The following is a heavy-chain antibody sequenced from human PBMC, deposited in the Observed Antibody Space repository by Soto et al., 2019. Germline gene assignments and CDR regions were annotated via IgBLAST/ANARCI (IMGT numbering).Heavy chain of an antibody. V-gene: IGHV3-73*01. Sequence: PGGSLRLSCAASGFTFSDSAMHWVRQASGKGLEWVGRIRSKANNYATAYAASVKGRFTISRDDSRNTAYLQMNSLKTEDTAVYYCTRGGHYQLLPYWGQGTLVTVSS. CDR1: GFTFSDSA. D-gene: IGHD2-2*01. CDR3: TRGGHYQLLPY. CDR2: IRSKANNYAT. J-gene: IGHJ4*02.